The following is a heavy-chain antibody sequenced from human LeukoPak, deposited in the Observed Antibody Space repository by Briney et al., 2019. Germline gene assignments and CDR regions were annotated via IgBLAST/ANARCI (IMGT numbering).Heavy chain of an antibody. CDR3: ARCSWFGYYFDY. J-gene: IGHJ4*02. D-gene: IGHD3-10*01. V-gene: IGHV4-61*02. Sequence: PSETLSLTCTVSGGSISSGSYYWSWIRQPAGKGLEWIGRIYTSGSTNYNPSLKSRVTISVDTSKNQFSLKLSSVTAADTAVYYCARCSWFGYYFDYWGQGTLVTVSS. CDR2: IYTSGST. CDR1: GGSISSGSYY.